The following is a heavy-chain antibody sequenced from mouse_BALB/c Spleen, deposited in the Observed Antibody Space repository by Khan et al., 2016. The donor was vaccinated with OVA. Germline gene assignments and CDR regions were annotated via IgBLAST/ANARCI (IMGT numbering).Heavy chain of an antibody. CDR1: GYTFINYW. V-gene: IGHV1-7*01. CDR2: INPSTGYT. J-gene: IGHJ2*01. D-gene: IGHD1-1*01. CDR3: ARRVLRWDFDY. Sequence: VQLQESGAELAKPGASVKMSCKASGYTFINYWILWVKQRPGQGLEWIGYINPSTGYTEYNQNFKDKATLNADKSSSTAYMQLSSLTPEASAVYYCARRVLRWDFDYWGQGTTLTVSS.